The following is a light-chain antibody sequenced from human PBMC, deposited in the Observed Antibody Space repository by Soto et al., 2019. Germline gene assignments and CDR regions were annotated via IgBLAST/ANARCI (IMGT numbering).Light chain of an antibody. CDR2: PAS. Sequence: DIQMTQSPSSISASVGDRVTITCRASQPISSWLAWYQQVPGQAPYLLIYPASTLQSGVPSRFSGSESGTDFTLTINSLQPEDFATYYCQQGYNFPRAFGQGTRVEI. V-gene: IGKV1-12*01. J-gene: IGKJ1*01. CDR3: QQGYNFPRA. CDR1: QPISSW.